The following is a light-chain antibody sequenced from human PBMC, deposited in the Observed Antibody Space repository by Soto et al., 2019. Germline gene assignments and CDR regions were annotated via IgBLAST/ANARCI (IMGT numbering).Light chain of an antibody. Sequence: EVVLTQSPGTLSLSPGESATLSCRASQSVSNNYFAWYQQKPGQAPRLLIFGSSDRATGIPDRFSGSGSGTDFTLTISRLEPEDFAVYYCHQYDNSPRTFGQGTKVEIK. CDR1: QSVSNNY. J-gene: IGKJ1*01. CDR3: HQYDNSPRT. CDR2: GSS. V-gene: IGKV3-20*01.